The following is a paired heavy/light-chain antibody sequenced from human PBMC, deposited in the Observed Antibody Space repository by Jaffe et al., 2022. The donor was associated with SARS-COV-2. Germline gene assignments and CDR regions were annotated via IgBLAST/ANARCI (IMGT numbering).Light chain of an antibody. CDR3: QQYGSSPLT. CDR1: QSVSSSY. J-gene: IGKJ4*01. Sequence: EIVLTQSPGTLSLSPGERATLSCRASQSVSSSYLAWYQQKPGQAPRLLIYGASSRATGIPDRFSGSGSGTDFIFTISRLEPEDFAVYYCQQYGSSPLTFGGGTKVEIK. CDR2: GAS. V-gene: IGKV3-20*01.
Heavy chain of an antibody. CDR3: ATHGITYYPI. Sequence: EVQLLESGGGLVQPGGSLRLSCAASGFTFSSYAMNWVRQAPGKGLEWISSISRSGGSTYYADSVKDRFTISRDNSINTLYLQVNSLRAEDTAVYYCATHGITYYPIWGQGTMVTVSS. D-gene: IGHD3-22*01. V-gene: IGHV3-23*01. CDR2: ISRSGGST. J-gene: IGHJ3*02. CDR1: GFTFSSYA.